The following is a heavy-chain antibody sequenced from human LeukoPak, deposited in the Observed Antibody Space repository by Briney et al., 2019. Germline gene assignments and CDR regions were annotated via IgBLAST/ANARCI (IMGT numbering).Heavy chain of an antibody. CDR3: ARDTPYYYDSSGYRSRFDY. CDR2: IIPILGIA. Sequence: SVKVSCKASGGTFSSYAISWVRQAPGQGLEWMGRIIPILGIANYVQKFQGRVTITADKSTSTAYMELSSLRSEDTAVYYCARDTPYYYDSSGYRSRFDYWGQGTLVTVSS. CDR1: GGTFSSYA. V-gene: IGHV1-69*04. J-gene: IGHJ4*02. D-gene: IGHD3-22*01.